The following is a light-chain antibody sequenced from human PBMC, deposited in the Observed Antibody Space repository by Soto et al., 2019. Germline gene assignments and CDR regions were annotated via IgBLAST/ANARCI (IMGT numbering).Light chain of an antibody. CDR3: QHYNSYSEA. CDR2: KAS. J-gene: IGKJ1*01. CDR1: QTISSW. Sequence: DIQMNQSPSTPSGSVGDRVTIPFRASQTISSWLAWYQQKPGKAPKLLIYKASTLKSGVPSRFSGSGSGTEFTLTISSLQPDDFATYYCQHYNSYSEAFGQGTKVDIK. V-gene: IGKV1-5*03.